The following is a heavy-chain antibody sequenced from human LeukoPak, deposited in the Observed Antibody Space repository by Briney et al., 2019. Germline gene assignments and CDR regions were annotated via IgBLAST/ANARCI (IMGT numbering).Heavy chain of an antibody. Sequence: PSETLSLTCTVSGGSVSRGSYYWSWIRQPPGKGLEWIGYIYYSGSTNYNPSLKSRVTISVDTSKNQFSLKLSSVTAADTAVYYCARVSVGYYYDSSGYLDYWGQGTLVTVSS. CDR2: IYYSGST. CDR1: GGSVSRGSYY. D-gene: IGHD3-22*01. CDR3: ARVSVGYYYDSSGYLDY. V-gene: IGHV4-61*01. J-gene: IGHJ4*02.